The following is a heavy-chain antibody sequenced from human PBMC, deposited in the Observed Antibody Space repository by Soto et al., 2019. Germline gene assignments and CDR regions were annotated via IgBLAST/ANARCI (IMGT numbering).Heavy chain of an antibody. Sequence: EVQLVESGGGLVQPGGSLRLSCAASGFTFSSYWMSWVRQAPGKGLEWVANIKQDGSEKYYVDSVKGRFTISRDNAKNSLYLQMNSLRAEDTAVYYCARADYGGNSWYFDLWGRGTLVTVSS. V-gene: IGHV3-7*01. CDR3: ARADYGGNSWYFDL. D-gene: IGHD4-17*01. J-gene: IGHJ2*01. CDR1: GFTFSSYW. CDR2: IKQDGSEK.